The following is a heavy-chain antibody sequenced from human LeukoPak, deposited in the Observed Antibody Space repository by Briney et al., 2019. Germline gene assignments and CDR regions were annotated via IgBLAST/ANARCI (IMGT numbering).Heavy chain of an antibody. CDR1: GGSISSYY. CDR3: ARDGPQGVGWLDY. CDR2: IFYTGST. D-gene: IGHD6-19*01. V-gene: IGHV4-59*01. Sequence: SETLSLTCTVSGGSISSYYWSWIRQPPGKGLEWIGYIFYTGSTNYNPSLKSRVTISVLTSKNRFSLKLNSVTAADTAVYYCARDGPQGVGWLDYWGQGTLITVSS. J-gene: IGHJ4*02.